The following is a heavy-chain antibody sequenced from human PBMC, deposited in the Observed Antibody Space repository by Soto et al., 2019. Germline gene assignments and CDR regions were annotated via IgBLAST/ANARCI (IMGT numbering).Heavy chain of an antibody. D-gene: IGHD4-17*01. CDR2: IFYSVGA. V-gene: IGHV4-39*01. CDR1: GDSISTSNYY. Sequence: ESLSLTCTVSGDSISTSNYYWGCIRQPPGEGLEWIGHIFYSVGAYYNPSLKGRVTISVDTSKSQFSLKLNSITAVDTAVYFCARRGGGDYLFDSWGQGMMVTVYS. CDR3: ARRGGGDYLFDS. J-gene: IGHJ4*02.